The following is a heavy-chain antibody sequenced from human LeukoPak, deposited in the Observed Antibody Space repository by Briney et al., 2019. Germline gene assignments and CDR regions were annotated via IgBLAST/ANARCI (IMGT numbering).Heavy chain of an antibody. CDR1: GFTFSSHG. CDR2: ISYDGSNY. D-gene: IGHD1-26*01. Sequence: GGSLRLSCAASGFTFSSHGMHWVRQAPGKGLEWVAFISYDGSNYYYADSVKGRFTIPRDNSKNTLYLQMNSLRAEDTAVFYCAKESGGYFGNFDYWGQGTLLTVSS. CDR3: AKESGGYFGNFDY. J-gene: IGHJ4*02. V-gene: IGHV3-30*18.